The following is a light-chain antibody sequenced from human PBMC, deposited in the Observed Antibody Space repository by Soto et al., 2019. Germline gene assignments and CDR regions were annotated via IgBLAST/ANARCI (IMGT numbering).Light chain of an antibody. CDR2: DAS. Sequence: EIVLTQSPATLSLSPGERATLSCRASQSVSSYLAWYQQKPGQAPRLLIYDASNRATGIPARFSGSGSGTDFTLTISRLEPEDFAYYYCQQRSNWPPRITFGQGTQLEIK. V-gene: IGKV3-11*01. CDR1: QSVSSY. J-gene: IGKJ5*01. CDR3: QQRSNWPPRIT.